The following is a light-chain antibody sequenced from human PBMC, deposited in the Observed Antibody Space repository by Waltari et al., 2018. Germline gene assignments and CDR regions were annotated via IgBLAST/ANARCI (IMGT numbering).Light chain of an antibody. Sequence: EIVMTQSPATLSVSPGESATLSCRASQSVSSNLVWYQQKPGQAPRLLVFGASTRATGIPARFSGGGSGTEFNLTISSLQSEDFAVYYCQHYNNWPPYTFGQGTKLEIK. V-gene: IGKV3-15*01. CDR1: QSVSSN. J-gene: IGKJ2*01. CDR3: QHYNNWPPYT. CDR2: GAS.